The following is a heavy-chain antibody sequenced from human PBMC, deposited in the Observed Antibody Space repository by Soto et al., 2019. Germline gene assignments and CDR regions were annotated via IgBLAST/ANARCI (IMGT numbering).Heavy chain of an antibody. CDR1: GYSFTSYW. CDR2: IYPGDSDT. D-gene: IGHD6-13*01. V-gene: IGHV5-51*01. Sequence: GESLKISCKGSGYSFTSYWIGWVRQMPGKGLEWMGIIYPGDSDTRYSPSFQGQVTISADKSISPAYLQWSSLKASDTAMYYCARRVSAAAGNFGAFDIWGQGTMVTVSS. CDR3: ARRVSAAAGNFGAFDI. J-gene: IGHJ3*02.